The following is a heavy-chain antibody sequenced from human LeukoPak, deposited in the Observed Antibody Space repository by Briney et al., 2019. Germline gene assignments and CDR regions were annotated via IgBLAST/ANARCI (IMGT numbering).Heavy chain of an antibody. V-gene: IGHV3-7*01. CDR1: GFTFSSYW. J-gene: IGHJ6*02. D-gene: IGHD6-6*01. Sequence: GGSLRLSCAASGFTFSSYWMSWVRQAPGKGLEWVANIKQDGSEKYYVDSVKGRFTISRDHAKNSLYLQMNSLRAEDTAVYYCARAPRPYSSSSGYYYGMDVWGQGTTVTVSS. CDR2: IKQDGSEK. CDR3: ARAPRPYSSSSGYYYGMDV.